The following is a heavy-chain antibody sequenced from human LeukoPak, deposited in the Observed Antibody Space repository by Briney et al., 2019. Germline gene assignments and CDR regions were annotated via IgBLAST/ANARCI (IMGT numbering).Heavy chain of an antibody. CDR3: AREGRYDILTAYYRLNN. CDR2: IYIDGKT. J-gene: IGHJ4*02. CDR1: GFTVSSNF. Sequence: GGSLRLSCAASGFTVSSNFMSWVRLAPGKGLECVSVIYIDGKTFYAESVKGRFTISRDNSKNTLYLQMNSLRPEDTAVYYCAREGRYDILTAYYRLNNWGQGARVTVSS. D-gene: IGHD3-9*01. V-gene: IGHV3-66*02.